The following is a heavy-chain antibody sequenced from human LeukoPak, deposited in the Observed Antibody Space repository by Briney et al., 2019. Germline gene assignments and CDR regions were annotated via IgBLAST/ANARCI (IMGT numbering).Heavy chain of an antibody. CDR2: VHYTGTT. D-gene: IGHD3-16*01. CDR3: ARGGWSLDL. J-gene: IGHJ2*01. V-gene: IGHV4-59*01. CDR1: GGSITNFY. Sequence: SETLSLTCTFSGGSITNFYWSWIRQSPGKRLESIGYVHYTGTTNYNPSLKSRVTISADTSKNQISLRLNSMTAADTALYYCARGGWSLDLWGRGTLVTVSS.